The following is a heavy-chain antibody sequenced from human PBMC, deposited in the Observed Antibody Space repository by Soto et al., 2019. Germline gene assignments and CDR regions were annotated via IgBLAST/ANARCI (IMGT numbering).Heavy chain of an antibody. CDR1: GYTFTSYY. V-gene: IGHV1-46*01. J-gene: IGHJ5*02. Sequence: ASVKVSCKASGYTFTSYYMHWVRQAPGQGLEWMGIINPSGGSTSYAQKFQGRVTMTRDTSTSTVYMELSSLRSEDTAVYYCARGDIVVVVAATGWFDPWGQGTQVTVSS. CDR3: ARGDIVVVVAATGWFDP. D-gene: IGHD2-15*01. CDR2: INPSGGST.